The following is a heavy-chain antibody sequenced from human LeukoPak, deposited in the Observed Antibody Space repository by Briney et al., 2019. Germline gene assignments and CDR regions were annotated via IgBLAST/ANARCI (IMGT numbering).Heavy chain of an antibody. CDR3: ARDLGQYYDTSDNWFDP. CDR2: IDNDGSNT. V-gene: IGHV3-74*01. J-gene: IGHJ5*02. Sequence: GGSLRLSCAASGFTFSSYWMHWVRQAPGKGLVWVSRIDNDGSNTNYADSVKGRFTTSRDNAKNTLNLQMNSLRAEDTAVYYCARDLGQYYDTSDNWFDPWGQGTLVTVSS. D-gene: IGHD3-22*01. CDR1: GFTFSSYW.